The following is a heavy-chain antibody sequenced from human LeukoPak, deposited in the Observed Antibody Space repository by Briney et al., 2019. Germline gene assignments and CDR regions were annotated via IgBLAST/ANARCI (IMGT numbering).Heavy chain of an antibody. CDR1: GFTFSSYA. CDR2: ISYDGSNK. V-gene: IGHV3-30-3*01. Sequence: GGSLRLSCAASGFTFSSYAMHWVRQAPGKGLEWVEVISYDGSNKYYADSVKGRFTISRDNAKNSLYLQMNSLRAEDTAVYYCARGGYGPLYYYYGMDVWGQGTTVTVSS. J-gene: IGHJ6*02. CDR3: ARGGYGPLYYYYGMDV. D-gene: IGHD5-18*01.